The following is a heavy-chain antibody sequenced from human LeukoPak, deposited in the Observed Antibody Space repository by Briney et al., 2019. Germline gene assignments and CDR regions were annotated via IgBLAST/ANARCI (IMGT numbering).Heavy chain of an antibody. CDR1: GGSISSYY. D-gene: IGHD3-9*01. J-gene: IGHJ3*02. CDR2: IYYSGST. Sequence: SETLSLTCTVSGGSISSYYWSWIRQPPGKGLEWIGNIYYSGSTNYNPSLKSRVTISVDTSKNQFSLKLSSVTAADTAVYYCARGVLRYFDWFRGAFDIWGQGTMVTVSS. V-gene: IGHV4-59*01. CDR3: ARGVLRYFDWFRGAFDI.